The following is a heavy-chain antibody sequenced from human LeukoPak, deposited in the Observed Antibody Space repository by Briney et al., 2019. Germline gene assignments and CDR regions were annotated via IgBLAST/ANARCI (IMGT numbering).Heavy chain of an antibody. D-gene: IGHD2-21*01. CDR1: GGSISSYY. CDR3: ARLPAYHLDV. J-gene: IGHJ6*02. CDR2: IYYSGST. Sequence: PSETLSLTCTVSGGSISSYYWSWIRQPPGKGLEWIGYIYYSGSTNYNPSLKSRVTISVDTSKNQFSLKLSSVTAADTAMYYCARLPAYHLDVWGQGTTVTVSS. V-gene: IGHV4-59*08.